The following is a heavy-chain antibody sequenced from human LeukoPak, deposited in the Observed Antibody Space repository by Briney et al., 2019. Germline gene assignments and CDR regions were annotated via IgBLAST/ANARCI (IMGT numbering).Heavy chain of an antibody. CDR1: GYSISSGYY. D-gene: IGHD3-22*01. CDR2: IYHSGST. J-gene: IGHJ5*02. V-gene: IGHV4-38-2*02. CDR3: ASTNYDSSGYYSPLNWFDP. Sequence: PSETLSLTCTVSGYSISSGYYWGWIRQPPGKGLEWIGSIYHSGSTYYNPSLKSRVTISVETSKNQFSLKLSSVTAADTAVYYCASTNYDSSGYYSPLNWFDPWGQGTLVTVSS.